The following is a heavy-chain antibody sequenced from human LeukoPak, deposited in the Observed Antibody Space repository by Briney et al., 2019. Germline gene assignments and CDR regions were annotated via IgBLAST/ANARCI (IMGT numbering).Heavy chain of an antibody. D-gene: IGHD3-9*01. CDR1: GFTFSDYY. J-gene: IGHJ4*02. V-gene: IGHV3-11*04. CDR3: ASDYQVLRYFDWLSPTRVIY. CDR2: TSSSGSTI. Sequence: GGSLRLSCAPSGFTFSDYYMSWIRQAPGKGLEWVSYTSSSGSTIYHADSVKGRFTISRDNAKNSLYLQMNSLRAEDTAVYYCASDYQVLRYFDWLSPTRVIYWGQGTLVTVSS.